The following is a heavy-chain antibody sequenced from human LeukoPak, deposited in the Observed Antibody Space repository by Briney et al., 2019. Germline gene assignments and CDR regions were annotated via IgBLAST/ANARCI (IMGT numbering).Heavy chain of an antibody. J-gene: IGHJ4*02. D-gene: IGHD1-7*01. V-gene: IGHV1-2*02. CDR1: GNTFTGYY. Sequence: ASVKVSCKASGNTFTGYYLHWVRQAPGQGLEGMGWINPSGGTNYAQKFQGRVTMTRDTSISTAYMELSRLRSDDTAVYYCARDKGNSLYYFDYWGQGTLVTVSS. CDR3: ARDKGNSLYYFDY. CDR2: INPSGGT.